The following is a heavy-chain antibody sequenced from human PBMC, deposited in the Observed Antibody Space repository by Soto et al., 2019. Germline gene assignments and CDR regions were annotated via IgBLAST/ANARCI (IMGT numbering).Heavy chain of an antibody. CDR1: GFTFSSYA. CDR3: EKIWDLVVVPAAIRY. Sequence: GGSLRLSCAASGFTFSSYAMSWVRQAPGKGLEWVSAISGSGGSTYYADSVKGRFTISRDNSKNTLYLQMNSLRAEDTAVYYCEKIWDLVVVPAAIRYWGQGTLVTVSS. D-gene: IGHD2-2*01. V-gene: IGHV3-23*01. J-gene: IGHJ4*02. CDR2: ISGSGGST.